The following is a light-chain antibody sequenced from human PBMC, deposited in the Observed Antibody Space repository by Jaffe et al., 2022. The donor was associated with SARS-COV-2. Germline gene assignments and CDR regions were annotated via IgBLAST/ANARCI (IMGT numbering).Light chain of an antibody. J-gene: IGLJ1*01. CDR2: DVS. Sequence: QSALTQPASVSGSPGQSITISCTGTSSDIGAYKYVSWYQQHPGKVPKLVIYDVSNRPSGVSNRFSGSKSANTASLTISGLQAEDEADYYCNSYTSSFTYVFGTGTKVTVL. CDR1: SSDIGAYKY. V-gene: IGLV2-14*03. CDR3: NSYTSSFTYV.